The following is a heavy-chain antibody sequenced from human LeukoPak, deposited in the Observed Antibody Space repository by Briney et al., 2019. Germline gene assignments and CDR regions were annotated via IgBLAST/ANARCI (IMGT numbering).Heavy chain of an antibody. V-gene: IGHV4-4*07. CDR3: ARTRDLGPDY. CDR1: GGSISSYY. D-gene: IGHD1-26*01. Sequence: PSETLSLTCTVSGGSISSYYWSWIRQPAGKGLEWIGRIYTSGSTNYNPSLKSRVTMSVDTSKNQFSLQLNSVTPEDTAVYYCARTRDLGPDYWGQGTLVTVSS. CDR2: IYTSGST. J-gene: IGHJ4*02.